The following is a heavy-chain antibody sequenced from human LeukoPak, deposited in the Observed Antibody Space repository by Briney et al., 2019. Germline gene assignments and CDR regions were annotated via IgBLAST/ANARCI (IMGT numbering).Heavy chain of an antibody. CDR1: GFTFDDYA. V-gene: IGHV3-9*01. CDR3: AKDIGAAAYNWFDP. J-gene: IGHJ5*02. Sequence: PGRSLRLSCAASGFTFDDYAMHWVRQAPGKGLEWVSGISWNSGSIGYADSVKGRFTISRDNAKNSLYLQMNSLRAEDTALYYCAKDIGAAAYNWFDPWGQGTLVTVSS. CDR2: ISWNSGSI. D-gene: IGHD6-13*01.